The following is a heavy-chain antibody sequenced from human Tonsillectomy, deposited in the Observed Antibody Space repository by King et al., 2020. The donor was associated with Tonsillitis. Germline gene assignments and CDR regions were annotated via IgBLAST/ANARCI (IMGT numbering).Heavy chain of an antibody. D-gene: IGHD6-19*01. J-gene: IGHJ4*02. Sequence: VQLVESGGDLVQPGGSLRLSCAASGFTFSSYAMSWVRQAPGKGLEWVSTISGSGGSTYYADSVKGRFTISRDNSKNTLYLQMNSLRAEDTAVYYCAKGAPGRAVAGSGAFDYWGQGPLVTVSS. CDR1: GFTFSSYA. CDR3: AKGAPGRAVAGSGAFDY. CDR2: ISGSGGST. V-gene: IGHV3-23*04.